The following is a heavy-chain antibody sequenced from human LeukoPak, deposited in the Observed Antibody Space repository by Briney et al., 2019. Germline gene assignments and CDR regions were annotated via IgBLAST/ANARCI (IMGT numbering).Heavy chain of an antibody. V-gene: IGHV4-61*02. J-gene: IGHJ6*03. CDR1: GVSISSGSYY. CDR3: ARDGVVVPAAIRYYYYYMDV. Sequence: SQTLSLTCTVSGVSISSGSYYWSWIRQPPGKGLEWIGRIYTSGSTNYNPSLKSRVTISVDTTKNQFSLKLSSVTAADTAVYYCARDGVVVPAAIRYYYYYMDVWGKGTTVTVSS. D-gene: IGHD2-2*01. CDR2: IYTSGST.